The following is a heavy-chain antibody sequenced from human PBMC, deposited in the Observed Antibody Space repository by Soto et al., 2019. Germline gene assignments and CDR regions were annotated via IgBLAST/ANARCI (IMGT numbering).Heavy chain of an antibody. CDR2: ISGSGDST. D-gene: IGHD6-19*01. J-gene: IGHJ6*02. Sequence: AISGSGDSTYYADSVKGRFTISRDNSKNTLYLQMNSLRAEDTAVYYCAKEGPWLSMDVWGQGTTVTVSS. V-gene: IGHV3-23*01. CDR3: AKEGPWLSMDV.